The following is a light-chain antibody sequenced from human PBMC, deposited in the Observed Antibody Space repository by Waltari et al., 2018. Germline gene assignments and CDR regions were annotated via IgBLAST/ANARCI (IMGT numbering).Light chain of an antibody. V-gene: IGLV1-44*01. CDR2: TDN. CDR1: SSNIGFNT. CDR3: AAWDDSLNGWV. Sequence: QSVLTQPPSASGTPGQRVTISCSGSSSNIGFNTVSWYHQVPGTAPKLLIYTDNQRPSGVPDGFSGSKSGSSASLAIGGLQSEDEAEYYCAAWDDSLNGWVFGGGTKVTVV. J-gene: IGLJ3*02.